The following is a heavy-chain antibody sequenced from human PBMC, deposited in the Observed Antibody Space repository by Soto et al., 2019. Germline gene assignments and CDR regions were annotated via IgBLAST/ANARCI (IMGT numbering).Heavy chain of an antibody. D-gene: IGHD4-17*01. V-gene: IGHV4-30-2*01. CDR2: IYHSGST. Sequence: QLQLQESGSGLVKPSQTLSLTCAVSGGSISSGGYSWSWIRQPPGRGLEWIGYIYHSGSTYYNPSLKSRVTISVDRSKNQFSLKLSSVTAADTAVYYCASYYGDYGGFDYWGQGTLVTVSS. J-gene: IGHJ4*02. CDR3: ASYYGDYGGFDY. CDR1: GGSISSGGYS.